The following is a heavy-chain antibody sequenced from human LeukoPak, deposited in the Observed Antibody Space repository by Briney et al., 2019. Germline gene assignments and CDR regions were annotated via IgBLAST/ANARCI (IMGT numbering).Heavy chain of an antibody. V-gene: IGHV3-33*08. CDR1: GFTFSSSA. CDR3: AREYSSGYYLYY. CDR2: IWYDGSNK. Sequence: GGSLRLSCAASGFTFSSSAMHWVRQAPGKGLEWVAVIWYDGSNKYYADSVKGRFTISRDNSKNTLYLQMNSLRAEDTAVYYCAREYSSGYYLYYWGQGTLVTVSS. D-gene: IGHD3-22*01. J-gene: IGHJ4*02.